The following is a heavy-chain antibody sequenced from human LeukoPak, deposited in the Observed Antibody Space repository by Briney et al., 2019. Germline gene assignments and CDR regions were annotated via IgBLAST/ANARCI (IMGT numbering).Heavy chain of an antibody. Sequence: ASVKVSCKASGYTFTDYYMHWVRQAPGQGPEWMGWINSNSGATNYAQKFQGRVTMTRDTSISTVYMELSSLRSDDTAVYYCARGRDRGASTPFDSWGQGTLVTVSS. CDR3: ARGRDRGASTPFDS. CDR1: GYTFTDYY. J-gene: IGHJ4*02. V-gene: IGHV1-2*02. CDR2: INSNSGAT. D-gene: IGHD1-26*01.